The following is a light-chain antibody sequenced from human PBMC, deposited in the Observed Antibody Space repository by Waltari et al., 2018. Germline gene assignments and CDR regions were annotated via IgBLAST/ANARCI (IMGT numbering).Light chain of an antibody. J-gene: IGKJ1*01. Sequence: DIQMTQSPSSVSASVGDRVTITCRASQSISHFLNWYQHKPGKAPNLLIYAASALQSGVPSRFRGSGSGTDFTLTITSLQPEDFATYYCQQTYSAPTFGQGTKVEIK. CDR2: AAS. CDR3: QQTYSAPT. CDR1: QSISHF. V-gene: IGKV1-39*01.